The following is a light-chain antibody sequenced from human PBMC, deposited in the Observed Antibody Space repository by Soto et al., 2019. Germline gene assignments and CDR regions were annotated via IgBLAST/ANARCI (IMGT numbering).Light chain of an antibody. Sequence: LTLTHRTLSLSAREVVTRCCRISRSVSGSYLAWYQQKPGQAPRVLIYSASLRATGIPDRFSGSGSGTTFGLTIRSLEPEDSAVYYCQQYGSSPSTFGQGTRLEIK. CDR3: QQYGSSPST. CDR2: SAS. J-gene: IGKJ5*01. CDR1: RSVSGSY. V-gene: IGKV3-20*01.